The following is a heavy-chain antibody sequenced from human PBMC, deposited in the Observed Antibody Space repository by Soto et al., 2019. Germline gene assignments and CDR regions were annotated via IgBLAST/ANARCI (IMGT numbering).Heavy chain of an antibody. CDR2: IYYTGGT. CDR1: GGSISSYF. D-gene: IGHD1-26*01. J-gene: IGHJ4*01. CDR3: ARNRPGGGSSDY. V-gene: IGHV4-59*08. Sequence: SETLSLTCTVSGGSISSYFWSWIRQPPGKGLEYIGYIYYTGGTDYNPSLTSRVTISVDTAKNQFPLRLSSVTAADTAVYYCARNRPGGGSSDYWGQGTLVNVSS.